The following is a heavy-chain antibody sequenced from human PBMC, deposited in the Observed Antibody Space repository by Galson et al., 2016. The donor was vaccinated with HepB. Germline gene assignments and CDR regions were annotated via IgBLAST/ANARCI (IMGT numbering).Heavy chain of an antibody. CDR1: GFTFSSYG. J-gene: IGHJ2*01. D-gene: IGHD1-1*01. V-gene: IGHV3-33*01. Sequence: SLRLSCAASGFTFSSYGMHWVRQAPGKGLEWVAVIWYDGSNKYYADSVKGRFSISRDNSKNTLFLQMNSLRVEDTAVYYCARDDENVSWYFDLWGRGTRVTVSS. CDR2: IWYDGSNK. CDR3: ARDDENVSWYFDL.